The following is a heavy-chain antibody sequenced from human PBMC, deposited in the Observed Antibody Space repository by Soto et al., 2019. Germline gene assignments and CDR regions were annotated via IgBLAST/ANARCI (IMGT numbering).Heavy chain of an antibody. CDR2: IIPILGIA. V-gene: IGHV1-69*04. Sequence: ASVKVSCKASGGTFSSYTISWVRQAPGQGLEWMGRIIPILGIANYAQKFQGRVTITADKSTSTAYMELSSLRSEDTAVYYCARDHPYYYDSSGGFYYYYYGMDVWGQGTTVTVSS. D-gene: IGHD3-22*01. CDR3: ARDHPYYYDSSGGFYYYYYGMDV. J-gene: IGHJ6*02. CDR1: GGTFSSYT.